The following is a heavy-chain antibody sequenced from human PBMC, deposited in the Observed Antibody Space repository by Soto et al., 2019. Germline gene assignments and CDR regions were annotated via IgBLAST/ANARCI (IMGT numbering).Heavy chain of an antibody. CDR3: ARVADYYDILTGHYYFDY. V-gene: IGHV4-4*02. D-gene: IGHD3-9*01. CDR1: GGSISSNNW. Sequence: QVQLQESGPGLVKPSGTLSLTCAVSGGSISSNNWWTWVRQPPGKGLEWIGEIYRSGSTNYNPSLKSRVTISVDKSKNQFSLKLNSVTAADTAVYFSARVADYYDILTGHYYFDYWGQGTLVTVSS. J-gene: IGHJ4*02. CDR2: IYRSGST.